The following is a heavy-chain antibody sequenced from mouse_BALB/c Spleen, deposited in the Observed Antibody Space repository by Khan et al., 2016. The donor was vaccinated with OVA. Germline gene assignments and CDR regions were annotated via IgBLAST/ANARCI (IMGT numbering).Heavy chain of an antibody. Sequence: EVQLQESGPGLVKPSQSLSLTCTVTGFSITSDYAWNWIRQFPGNKLDWMGYITYSGTTSYHPSLKSRISITRDPSKNQFFLQLNSVTTEDTATYFCARGRSYWGQGTLVTVSA. CDR3: ARGRSY. J-gene: IGHJ3*01. CDR1: GFSITSDYA. CDR2: ITYSGTT. V-gene: IGHV3-2*02.